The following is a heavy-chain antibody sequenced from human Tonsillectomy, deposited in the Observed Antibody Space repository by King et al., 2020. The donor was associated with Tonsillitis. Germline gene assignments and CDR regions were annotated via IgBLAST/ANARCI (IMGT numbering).Heavy chain of an antibody. CDR3: ARDVTFGGKY. Sequence: VQLVESGGGLVQPGGSLRLSCAVSGLTFSSYWMSWVRPAPGKGLEWVANINQNGGEKYYVDSVKGRFTISRDTAKNSLYLQMNSLRADDTAVYYCARDVTFGGKYWGPGTLVTVSS. CDR2: INQNGGEK. D-gene: IGHD4-23*01. V-gene: IGHV3-7*03. CDR1: GLTFSSYW. J-gene: IGHJ4*02.